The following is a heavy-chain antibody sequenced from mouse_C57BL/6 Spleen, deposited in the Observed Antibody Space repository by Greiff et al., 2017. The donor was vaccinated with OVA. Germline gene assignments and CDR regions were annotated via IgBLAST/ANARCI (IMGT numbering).Heavy chain of an antibody. V-gene: IGHV1-80*01. CDR1: GYAFSSYW. D-gene: IGHD2-3*01. Sequence: VQLKESGAELVKPGASVKISCKASGYAFSSYWMNWVKQRPGKGLEWIGQIYPGDGDTNYNGKFKGKATLTADKSSSTAYMQLSSLTSEDSAVYFCARAGDGPWFAYWGQGTLVTVSA. J-gene: IGHJ3*01. CDR2: IYPGDGDT. CDR3: ARAGDGPWFAY.